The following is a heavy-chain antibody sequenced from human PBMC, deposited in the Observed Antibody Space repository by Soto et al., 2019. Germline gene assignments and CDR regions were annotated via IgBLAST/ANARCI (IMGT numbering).Heavy chain of an antibody. J-gene: IGHJ4*02. CDR3: AKQGEVVVITPLDY. V-gene: IGHV3-23*01. CDR1: GFTFSSYA. Sequence: PGGSLRLSCAASGFTFSSYAMSWVRQAPGKGLEWVSAISGSGGSTHYADSVKGRFTISRDNSKNTLYLQMNSLRAEDTAVYYCAKQGEVVVITPLDYWGQGTLVTASS. D-gene: IGHD3-22*01. CDR2: ISGSGGST.